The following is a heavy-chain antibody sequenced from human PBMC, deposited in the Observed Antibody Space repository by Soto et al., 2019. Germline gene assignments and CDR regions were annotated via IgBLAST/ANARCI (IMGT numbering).Heavy chain of an antibody. V-gene: IGHV3-7*03. Sequence: PGESLRLSCVASGFTFSSYWMSWVRQAPGKGPEWVANIKEDGSEKYYVDSVKGRFTISRDNVKNSLYLQMNSLRAEDTAVYYCGRGYARCDYWGQGXLVTVSS. CDR3: GRGYARCDY. J-gene: IGHJ4*02. D-gene: IGHD2-15*01. CDR1: GFTFSSYW. CDR2: IKEDGSEK.